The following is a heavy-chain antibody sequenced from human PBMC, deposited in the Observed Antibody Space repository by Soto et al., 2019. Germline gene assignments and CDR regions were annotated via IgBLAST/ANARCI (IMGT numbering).Heavy chain of an antibody. J-gene: IGHJ3*01. CDR2: TYYRSRWYS. V-gene: IGHV6-1*01. D-gene: IGHD4-4*01. CDR3: VRSEEDSDYNDKVLKV. CDR1: GDSVSSSSVA. Sequence: PSQTLSLTCVISGDSVSSSSVAWNWVRQSQSRGLEWLGRTYYRSRWYSDFSVSVRGRIVINADTSKKQSSYELNSAAPEDEAVYFCVRSEEDSDYNDKVLKVWGQGAKVIVAS.